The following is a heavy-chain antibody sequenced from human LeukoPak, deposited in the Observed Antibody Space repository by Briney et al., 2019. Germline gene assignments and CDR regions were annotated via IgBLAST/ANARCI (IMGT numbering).Heavy chain of an antibody. CDR1: GGSISSGDYY. CDR2: IYYSGST. CDR3: ARVAYDSSGYYFGDFDY. Sequence: SQTLSLTCTVSGGSISSGDYYWSWIRQPPGKGLEWIGYIYYSGSTYYNPSLKSRVTISVDTSKNQFSLKLSSVTAADTAVYYCARVAYDSSGYYFGDFDYWGQGTLVTVSS. D-gene: IGHD3-22*01. V-gene: IGHV4-30-4*01. J-gene: IGHJ4*02.